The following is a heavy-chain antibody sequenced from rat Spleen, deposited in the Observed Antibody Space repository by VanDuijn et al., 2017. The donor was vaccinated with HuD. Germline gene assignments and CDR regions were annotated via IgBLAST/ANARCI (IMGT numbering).Heavy chain of an antibody. D-gene: IGHD1-3*01. Sequence: EVQLVESGGGLVQPGRSLKLSCAASGFIFSTNDMAWVRQAPTKGLEWIASISTGGGTYYRDSVKGRFTISRDNAKSTLYLQMDSLRSEDTATYYCARPSYGFPFAYWGQGTLVTVSS. CDR3: ARPSYGFPFAY. V-gene: IGHV5-25*01. CDR2: ISTGGGT. CDR1: GFIFSTND. J-gene: IGHJ3*01.